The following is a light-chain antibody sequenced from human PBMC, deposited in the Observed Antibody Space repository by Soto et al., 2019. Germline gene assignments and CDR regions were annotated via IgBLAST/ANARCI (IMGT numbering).Light chain of an antibody. CDR1: HSVRSN. Sequence: EIVVTQSPVTLSVSPGERATLSCRASHSVRSNLAWYQQKPCQAPSLLIYGAFTRATGIPTRFSGTESETEFILTISTPPSEDVALYYCKQYNDWTLTFGQGARLEIK. CDR2: GAF. J-gene: IGKJ5*01. CDR3: KQYNDWTLT. V-gene: IGKV3-15*01.